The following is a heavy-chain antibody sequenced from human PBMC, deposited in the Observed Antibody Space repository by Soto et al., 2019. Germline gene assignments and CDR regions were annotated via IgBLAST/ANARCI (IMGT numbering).Heavy chain of an antibody. D-gene: IGHD6-19*01. Sequence: ASVKVSCKASGYTFTSYGISWVRQAPGQGLEWMGWISAYNGNTNYAQKLQGRVTMTTDTSTSTAYMELRSLRSDDTAVYYCAVGVLEQWLEGSLDYWGQGTLVTVSS. CDR3: AVGVLEQWLEGSLDY. V-gene: IGHV1-18*01. CDR2: ISAYNGNT. J-gene: IGHJ4*02. CDR1: GYTFTSYG.